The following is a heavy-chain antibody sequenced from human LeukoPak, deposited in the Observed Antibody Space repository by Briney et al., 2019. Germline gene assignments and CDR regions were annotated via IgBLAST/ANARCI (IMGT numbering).Heavy chain of an antibody. V-gene: IGHV4-61*02. Sequence: SETLSLTCTVSGGSISSGSYYWSWIRQPAGKGLEWIGRIYTSGSTNYNPSLKSRVTISVDTSKNQFSLKLSSVTAADTAVYYCARATVGGDYFDYWGQGTLVTVSS. D-gene: IGHD4-23*01. J-gene: IGHJ4*02. CDR2: IYTSGST. CDR1: GGSISSGSYY. CDR3: ARATVGGDYFDY.